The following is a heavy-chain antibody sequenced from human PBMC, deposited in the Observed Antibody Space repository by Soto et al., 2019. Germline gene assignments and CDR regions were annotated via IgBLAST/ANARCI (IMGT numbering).Heavy chain of an antibody. V-gene: IGHV3-66*01. CDR1: GFTVSNNY. Sequence: EVQLVESGGALVQPGGSLRLSCAASGFTVSNNYMSWVRQAPGKGLEWVSLIYSGGTTSYADSVKGRLTISRDSSKNTLNLQMNSLRAEDTAVYYCARNSGSKLGPRTAGEGHWGQGTLVTVSS. J-gene: IGHJ4*02. CDR3: ARNSGSKLGPRTAGEGH. D-gene: IGHD7-27*01. CDR2: IYSGGTT.